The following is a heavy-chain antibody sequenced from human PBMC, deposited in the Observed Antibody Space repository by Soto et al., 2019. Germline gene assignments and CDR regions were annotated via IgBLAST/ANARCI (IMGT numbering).Heavy chain of an antibody. CDR1: GGSISSGGYY. CDR2: TFYSGTT. Sequence: QVQLQESGPGLVKPSQTLSLTCTVSGGSISSGGYYWSWIRQHPGKGLEWIGYTFYSGTTYYNPSLTRRSTISVATSKNQFSLKLSSVTAADTAVYYCARTVAPWGQGTLVTVSS. J-gene: IGHJ5*02. CDR3: ARTVAP. V-gene: IGHV4-31*03.